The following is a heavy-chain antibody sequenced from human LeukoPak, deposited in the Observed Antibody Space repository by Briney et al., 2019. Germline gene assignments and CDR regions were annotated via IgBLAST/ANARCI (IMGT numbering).Heavy chain of an antibody. J-gene: IGHJ3*02. CDR2: IDPGDSET. CDR3: ARQEGPFDAFDI. Sequence: GESLKISCKGSGYSFANYWIAWVRQIPGKGLEWMGIIDPGDSETRNSPSFQGRVTISADKSITTAYLQWSSPKASDTAMYYCARQEGPFDAFDIWGQGTMVTVSS. CDR1: GYSFANYW. V-gene: IGHV5-51*01.